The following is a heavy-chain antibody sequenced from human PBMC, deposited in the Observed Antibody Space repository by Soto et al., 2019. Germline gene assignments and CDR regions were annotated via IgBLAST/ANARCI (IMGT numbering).Heavy chain of an antibody. CDR3: AKGEAYNWIYDNAFDI. V-gene: IGHV3-9*01. Sequence: GGSLRLSCAASGFTFDDYAMHWVRQAPGKGLEWVSSISWNSGNSGYADSVKGRFTISRDNAKNSLYLQMNSLRAEDTALYYCAKGEAYNWIYDNAFDIWGQGTMVTVSS. J-gene: IGHJ3*02. D-gene: IGHD1-7*01. CDR1: GFTFDDYA. CDR2: ISWNSGNS.